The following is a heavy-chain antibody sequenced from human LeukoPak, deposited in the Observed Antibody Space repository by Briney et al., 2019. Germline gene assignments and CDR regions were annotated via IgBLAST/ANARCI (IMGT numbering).Heavy chain of an antibody. CDR1: GGSISSSTYY. Sequence: SETLSLTCSVSGGSISSSTYYWGWIRQPPGKGLEWIGTVFYSGSTYYNPSLQSRVTISVDMSKNQFSLKLNSVTAADTAVYYCGRQFYDSSGPFDFWGQGTLVTVSS. CDR2: VFYSGST. J-gene: IGHJ4*02. D-gene: IGHD3-22*01. CDR3: GRQFYDSSGPFDF. V-gene: IGHV4-39*01.